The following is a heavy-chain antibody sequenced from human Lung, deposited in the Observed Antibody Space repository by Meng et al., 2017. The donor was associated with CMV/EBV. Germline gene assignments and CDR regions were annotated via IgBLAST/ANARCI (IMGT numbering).Heavy chain of an antibody. D-gene: IGHD2-2*02. CDR1: GFTFSDFA. CDR3: AKMYCGTTSCYIFDF. J-gene: IGHJ4*02. V-gene: IGHV3-23*03. CDR2: IYSGGRST. Sequence: GESLKISCAASGFTFSDFAMSWVRQAPGKGLEWVSVIYSGGRSTSYADSVKGRFTISRDNSKNTLYLQMNRLRADDTAVYYCAKMYCGTTSCYIFDFWGLGTXVTVYS.